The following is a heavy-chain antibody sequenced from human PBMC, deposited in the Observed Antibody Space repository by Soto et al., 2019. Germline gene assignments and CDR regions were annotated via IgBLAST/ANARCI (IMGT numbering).Heavy chain of an antibody. V-gene: IGHV4-30-2*01. D-gene: IGHD3-3*01. J-gene: IGHJ6*02. CDR3: VRERTILGVAPGGVVGV. CDR1: GGSISTSDYS. Sequence: SETLSLTCPVSGGSISTSDYSWSWIRHPPGRFLEWLGSIYHTRTTHYIPSLRNRLTMSLDKSKNQFSLDLTSVTAADTALYYWVRERTILGVAPGGVVGVWGQGTTVT. CDR2: IYHTRTT.